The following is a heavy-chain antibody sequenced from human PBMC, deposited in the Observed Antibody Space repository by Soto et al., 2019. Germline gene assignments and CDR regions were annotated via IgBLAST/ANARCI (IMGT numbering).Heavy chain of an antibody. J-gene: IGHJ4*02. Sequence: QVQLVQSGAEMKKPWSSVKVSCKVSGDSFSSYAISWVRQAPGEGLEWVGGIIPIFETANYAQNFQGRVTITAVESTTTAYLEVTRLRPQDTAVFYCAASDSSSWQHDYWGQGTLITVSS. V-gene: IGHV1-69*01. D-gene: IGHD6-13*01. CDR1: GDSFSSYA. CDR3: AASDSSSWQHDY. CDR2: IIPIFETA.